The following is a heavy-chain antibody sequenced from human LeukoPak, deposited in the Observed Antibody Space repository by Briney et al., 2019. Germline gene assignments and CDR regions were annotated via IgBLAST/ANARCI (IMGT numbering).Heavy chain of an antibody. CDR1: GGTLSSFA. D-gene: IGHD6-19*01. CDR2: IIPISDTS. Sequence: GSSVKVSCKASGGTLSSFAISWVRQAPGQGLEWMGGIIPISDTSNYAQKFQGRVTITADESTSTSYMEMSGLKSEDTAVYYCAKDLSGYSSGWYGVYPPGIWGQGTMVTVSS. V-gene: IGHV1-69*01. J-gene: IGHJ3*02. CDR3: AKDLSGYSSGWYGVYPPGI.